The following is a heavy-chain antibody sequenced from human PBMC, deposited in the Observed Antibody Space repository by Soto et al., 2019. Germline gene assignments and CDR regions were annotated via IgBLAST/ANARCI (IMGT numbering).Heavy chain of an antibody. CDR2: IYPGDSDT. CDR3: ARRGYSYGSYYYYGMDV. Sequence: GESLKISCKGSGYSFTSYWIGWVRQMPGKGLEWMGIIYPGDSDTRYSPSFQGQVTISADKSISTAYLQWSSLKASDTAMYYCARRGYSYGSYYYYGMDVWGKGTTVTVPS. J-gene: IGHJ6*04. D-gene: IGHD5-18*01. V-gene: IGHV5-51*01. CDR1: GYSFTSYW.